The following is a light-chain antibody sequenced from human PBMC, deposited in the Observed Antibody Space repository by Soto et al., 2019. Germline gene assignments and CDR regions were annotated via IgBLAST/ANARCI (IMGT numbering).Light chain of an antibody. J-gene: IGKJ2*01. V-gene: IGKV2-30*01. CDR2: KVS. CDR3: SQGTHWPPYT. CDR1: QSLAYIDGNTY. Sequence: EVVMTQSPLSLPVTLGQPASISCRSSQSLAYIDGNTYLSWFQQRPGQSPRRLIYKVSNGESGVLDRFSGSGSGPYFTLNISRVGSVDVGVYYCSQGTHWPPYTFGQGTKLEIK.